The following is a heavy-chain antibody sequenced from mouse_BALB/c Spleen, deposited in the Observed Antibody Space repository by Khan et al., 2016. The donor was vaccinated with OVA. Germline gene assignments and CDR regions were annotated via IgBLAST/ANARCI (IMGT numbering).Heavy chain of an antibody. V-gene: IGHV5-6*01. J-gene: IGHJ3*01. CDR3: ARLAYYYDSEGFAY. Sequence: EVELVESGGDLVKPGGSLKLSCAASGFTFSTYGMSWVRQTPDKRLEWVATVSSGGSYTYYPDCVKGRFTISRDNAKNTLYLQMSSLKSEDTAMFYCARLAYYYDSEGFAYWGQGTLVTVSA. CDR1: GFTFSTYG. D-gene: IGHD1-1*01. CDR2: VSSGGSYT.